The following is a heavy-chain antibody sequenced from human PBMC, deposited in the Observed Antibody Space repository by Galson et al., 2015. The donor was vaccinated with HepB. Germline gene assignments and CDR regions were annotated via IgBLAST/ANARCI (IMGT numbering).Heavy chain of an antibody. CDR3: AKESGSSVLF. V-gene: IGHV3-53*01. CDR1: GFSVSGTY. Sequence: SLRLSCAASGFSVSGTYMTWVRQAPGKGLEWVSVIYSGGGTYYADSVKGRFTISRDKFNNTLYLQMNSLRAEDTAVYYCAKESGSSVLFGGQGTLVTVSS. D-gene: IGHD6-6*01. CDR2: IYSGGGT. J-gene: IGHJ4*02.